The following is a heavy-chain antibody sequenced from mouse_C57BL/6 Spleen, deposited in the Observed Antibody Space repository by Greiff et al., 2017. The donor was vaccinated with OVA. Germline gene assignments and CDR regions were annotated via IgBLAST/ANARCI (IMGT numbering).Heavy chain of an antibody. D-gene: IGHD4-1*01. CDR3: ARGLTGPYWYFDV. CDR2: IYPGSGNT. V-gene: IGHV1-66*01. CDR1: GYSFTSYY. Sequence: HVQLQQSGPELVKPGASVKISCKASGYSFTSYYIHWVKQRPGQGLEWIGWIYPGSGNTKYNEKFKGKATLTADTSSSTAYMQLSSLTSEVSAVYYCARGLTGPYWYFDVWGTGTTVTVSS. J-gene: IGHJ1*03.